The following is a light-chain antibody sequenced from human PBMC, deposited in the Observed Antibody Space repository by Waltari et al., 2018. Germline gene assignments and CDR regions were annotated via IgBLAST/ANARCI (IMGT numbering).Light chain of an antibody. V-gene: IGKV1-39*01. Sequence: DIQMTQSPSSLSASVGDRVTLTCRASQSISSYLNWYQQKPGKAPKLLIYAASSLQSGVPSRFSGSGSGTDFTLTISSLQPEDFATYFCQQTYSPLITFGQGTRLEIK. CDR1: QSISSY. CDR3: QQTYSPLIT. J-gene: IGKJ5*01. CDR2: AAS.